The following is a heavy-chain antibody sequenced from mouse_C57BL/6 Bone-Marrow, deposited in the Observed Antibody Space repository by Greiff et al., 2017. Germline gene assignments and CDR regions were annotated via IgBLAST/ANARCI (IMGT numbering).Heavy chain of an antibody. CDR3: ARSGQLRLLDY. D-gene: IGHD3-2*02. CDR2: INPNYGTT. V-gene: IGHV1-39*01. J-gene: IGHJ2*01. Sequence: EVKLMESGPKLVKPGASVKISCKASGYSFTDYNMNWVKQSNGKSLEWFGVINPNYGTTSYNQKFKGKATLTVDQSSSTAYMQLNSLTSEDSAVYYCARSGQLRLLDYWGQGTTLTVSS. CDR1: GYSFTDYN.